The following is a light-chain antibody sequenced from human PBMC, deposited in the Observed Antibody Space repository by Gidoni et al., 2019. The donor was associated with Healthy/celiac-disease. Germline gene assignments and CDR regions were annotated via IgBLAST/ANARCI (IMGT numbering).Light chain of an antibody. CDR1: VLAKKY. CDR3: YSAADNNLRV. Sequence: SYKLTQPSSVSVSPGQTARITCSGDVLAKKYARWFQQKPGQAPVLVIYKDSERPSGIPERFSGSSSGTTVTLTISGAQVEDEADYYCYSAADNNLRVFGTGTKVTVL. V-gene: IGLV3-27*01. CDR2: KDS. J-gene: IGLJ1*01.